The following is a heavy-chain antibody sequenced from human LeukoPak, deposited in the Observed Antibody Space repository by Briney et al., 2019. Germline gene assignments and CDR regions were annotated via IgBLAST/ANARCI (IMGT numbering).Heavy chain of an antibody. CDR2: IYYSGST. Sequence: SETLSLTCTVSGGSISSSSYYWGWIRQPPGNGLEWIGSIYYSGSTYYNPSLKSRVTISIDTSNNQFSLKLSSVTAADTAVYYCARERNYYDSSGSNWFDPWGQGTLVTVSS. V-gene: IGHV4-39*07. CDR1: GGSISSSSYY. J-gene: IGHJ5*02. D-gene: IGHD3-22*01. CDR3: ARERNYYDSSGSNWFDP.